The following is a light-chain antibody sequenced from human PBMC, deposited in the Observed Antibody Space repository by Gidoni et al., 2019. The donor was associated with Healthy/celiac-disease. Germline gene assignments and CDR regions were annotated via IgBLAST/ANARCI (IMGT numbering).Light chain of an antibody. Sequence: SYELTPPPSVSVSPGQTASITCSGDKLGDKYACWYQQKPGQSPVLVIYQDSKRPSGIPERFSGSNSGNTATLTLSGTQAMDEADYYCPAWDSSTAGVVFGGGTKLTVL. CDR1: KLGDKY. J-gene: IGLJ2*01. CDR2: QDS. V-gene: IGLV3-1*01. CDR3: PAWDSSTAGVV.